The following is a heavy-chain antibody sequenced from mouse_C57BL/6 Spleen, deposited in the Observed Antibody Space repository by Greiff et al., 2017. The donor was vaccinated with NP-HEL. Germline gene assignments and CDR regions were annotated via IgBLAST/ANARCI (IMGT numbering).Heavy chain of an antibody. J-gene: IGHJ4*01. D-gene: IGHD2-3*01. CDR2: IRNKANNHAT. Sequence: EVMLVESGGGLVQPGGSMKLSCAASGFTFSDAWMDWVRQSPEKGLEWVAEIRNKANNHATYYAESVKGRFTISRDDSKSSVYLQMNSLRAEDTGIYYCTNDGYYVGAMDYWGQGTSVTVSS. CDR1: GFTFSDAW. CDR3: TNDGYYVGAMDY. V-gene: IGHV6-6*01.